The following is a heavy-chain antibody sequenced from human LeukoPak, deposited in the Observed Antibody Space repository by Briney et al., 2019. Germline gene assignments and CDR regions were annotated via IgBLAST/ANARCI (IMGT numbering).Heavy chain of an antibody. J-gene: IGHJ4*02. Sequence: GGSLRLSCAASGFTFGSYTMNWVRQAPGKGLEWVSSISSSSTYIYYADSLKGRFTISRDNANNSLYLQMNSLRVEDTAVYYCARENMDTAMAFDYWGQGTLVTVSS. CDR2: ISSSSTYI. D-gene: IGHD5-18*01. CDR1: GFTFGSYT. V-gene: IGHV3-21*01. CDR3: ARENMDTAMAFDY.